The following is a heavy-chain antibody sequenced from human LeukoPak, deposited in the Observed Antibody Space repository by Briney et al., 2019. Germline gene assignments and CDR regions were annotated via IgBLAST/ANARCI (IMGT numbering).Heavy chain of an antibody. Sequence: VASVKVSCTASGYTFTSYDMHWVRQAPGQGLEWMGIIYTSGGSTSYAQKFQGIVTVTSDTSTSTVYMELSSLSSEYTAVDSCARAGRHLFDYVWGSYRAPFDYWGKGTLVTVSS. V-gene: IGHV1-46*01. D-gene: IGHD3-16*02. CDR3: ARAGRHLFDYVWGSYRAPFDY. J-gene: IGHJ4*02. CDR2: IYTSGGST. CDR1: GYTFTSYD.